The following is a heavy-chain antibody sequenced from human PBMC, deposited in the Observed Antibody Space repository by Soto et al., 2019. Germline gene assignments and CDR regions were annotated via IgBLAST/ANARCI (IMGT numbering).Heavy chain of an antibody. Sequence: GGSLRLSCAASGFTFSSYAMSWVRQAPGKGLEWVSAISGSGGSTYYADSVKGRFTISRDNSKNTLYLQMNSLRAEDTAVYYCAKTAYDFWSGYFPAADAFDIWGQGTMVTVSS. J-gene: IGHJ3*02. D-gene: IGHD3-3*01. CDR1: GFTFSSYA. V-gene: IGHV3-23*01. CDR2: ISGSGGST. CDR3: AKTAYDFWSGYFPAADAFDI.